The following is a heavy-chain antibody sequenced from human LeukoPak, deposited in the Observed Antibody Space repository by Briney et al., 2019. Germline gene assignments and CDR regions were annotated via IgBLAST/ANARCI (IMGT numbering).Heavy chain of an antibody. Sequence: SCKASGYTFSSYAMHWVRQAPGKGLEWVAVISYDGSNKYYADSVKGRFTISRDNSKNTLYLQMNSLRAEDTAVYYCARDLGITMIVVVKENAFDIWGQGTMVTVSS. D-gene: IGHD3-22*01. CDR1: GYTFSSYA. CDR2: ISYDGSNK. CDR3: ARDLGITMIVVVKENAFDI. V-gene: IGHV3-30-3*01. J-gene: IGHJ3*02.